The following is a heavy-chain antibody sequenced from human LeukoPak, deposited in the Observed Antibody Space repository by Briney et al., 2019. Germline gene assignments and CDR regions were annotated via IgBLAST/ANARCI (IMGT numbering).Heavy chain of an antibody. J-gene: IGHJ6*02. CDR1: GGSISSGGYA. Sequence: ASATLSLTYALSGGSISSGGYAWSWIRQPPGKGLEWMGYIYHSGSTYYNPSLKSRVTISVDRSKNQFSLKLSSVTAADTAVYYCASHNMATYGMDVWGQGTTVTASS. CDR2: IYHSGST. CDR3: ASHNMATYGMDV. D-gene: IGHD5-24*01. V-gene: IGHV4-30-2*01.